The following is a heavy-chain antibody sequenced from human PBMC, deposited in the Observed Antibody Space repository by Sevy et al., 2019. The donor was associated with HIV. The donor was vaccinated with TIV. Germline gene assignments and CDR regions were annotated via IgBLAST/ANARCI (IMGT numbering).Heavy chain of an antibody. Sequence: GGSLRLSCAASGFTFSNAWMSWVRRAPGKGLEWVGRIKSKTDGGTTDYAAPVKGRFTISRDDSKNTLYLQMNSLKTEDTAVYYCTTGSRLRFPEFDYWGQGTLVTVSS. J-gene: IGHJ4*02. CDR3: TTGSRLRFPEFDY. CDR2: IKSKTDGGTT. V-gene: IGHV3-15*01. CDR1: GFTFSNAW. D-gene: IGHD5-12*01.